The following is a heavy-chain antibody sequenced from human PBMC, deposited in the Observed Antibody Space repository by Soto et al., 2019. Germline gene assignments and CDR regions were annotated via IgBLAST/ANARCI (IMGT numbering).Heavy chain of an antibody. CDR2: IKEDGSEK. D-gene: IGHD3-10*01. CDR3: VRASIRFGESSAWFDP. Sequence: EAQVVESGGGLAQPGGSLRLSCVSSGFTFSSYWMSWVRQAPGKGLEWVANIKEDGSEKYYVDSVKGRFTISRDNAKRSLYLQMSSLRAEDTAVYYCVRASIRFGESSAWFDPWGQGTLVTVSS. V-gene: IGHV3-7*01. J-gene: IGHJ5*02. CDR1: GFTFSSYW.